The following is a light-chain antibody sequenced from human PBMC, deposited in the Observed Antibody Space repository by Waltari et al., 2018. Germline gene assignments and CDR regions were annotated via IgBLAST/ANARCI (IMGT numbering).Light chain of an antibody. J-gene: IGLJ3*02. CDR1: SGINVGTYR. CDR3: MIWHSSAWV. CDR2: YKSDADK. V-gene: IGLV5-45*02. Sequence: QAVLTQPSSLSASPGASASLTCTLRSGINVGTYRIYWYQQKPGSPPQYLLRYKSDADKQQGSGVPSRFSGSKDASGNAGNLVISGLQAEEEADYYCMIWHSSAWVFGGGTKLTVL.